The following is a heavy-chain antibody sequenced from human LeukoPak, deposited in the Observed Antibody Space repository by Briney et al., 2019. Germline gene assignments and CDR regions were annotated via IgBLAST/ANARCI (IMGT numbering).Heavy chain of an antibody. Sequence: PSETLSLTCAVYGGSFSGYYWSWIRQPPGKGLEWIGEINHSGSTNYNPSLKSRVTISVDTSKNQFSLKLSSVTAADTAVYYCARESTPGAIDYWGQGTLVTVSS. CDR2: INHSGST. J-gene: IGHJ4*02. V-gene: IGHV4-34*01. CDR1: GGSFSGYY. D-gene: IGHD3-10*01. CDR3: ARESTPGAIDY.